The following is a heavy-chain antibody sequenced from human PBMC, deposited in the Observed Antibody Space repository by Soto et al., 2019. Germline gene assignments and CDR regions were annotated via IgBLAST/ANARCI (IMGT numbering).Heavy chain of an antibody. CDR2: IDPSDSYV. Sequence: PGESLKISCQASGYSFTAYWLTWVRQMPGKGLEWMATIDPSDSYVDYSPSFRGHVTFPVDRSITTVYLQWNSLKASDSAMYFCTRRASSSFYHFDFWGQGALVTVSS. D-gene: IGHD2-2*01. J-gene: IGHJ4*02. V-gene: IGHV5-10-1*01. CDR1: GYSFTAYW. CDR3: TRRASSSFYHFDF.